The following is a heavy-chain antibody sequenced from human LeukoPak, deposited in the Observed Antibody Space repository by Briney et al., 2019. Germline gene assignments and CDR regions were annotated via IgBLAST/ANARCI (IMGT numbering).Heavy chain of an antibody. Sequence: GGSLRLSCAASGFTFSSYWMSWVRQAPGKGLEWVAVISYDGSNKYYADSVKGRFTISRDNSKNTLYLQMNSLGAEDTAVYYCARDKRGANWFDPWGQGTLVTVSS. CDR2: ISYDGSNK. V-gene: IGHV3-30*03. CDR3: ARDKRGANWFDP. J-gene: IGHJ5*02. CDR1: GFTFSSYW. D-gene: IGHD1-26*01.